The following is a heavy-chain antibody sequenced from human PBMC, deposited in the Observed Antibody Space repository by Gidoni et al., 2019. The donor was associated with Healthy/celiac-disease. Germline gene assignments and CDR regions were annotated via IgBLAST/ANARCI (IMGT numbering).Heavy chain of an antibody. CDR1: GFSLSPRGLR. CDR2: IDWDDDK. V-gene: IGHV2-70*04. Sequence: QVTLRESGPALVKPTQTLTLTFTFSGFSLSPRGLRMSWFRQPSGKALEWLARIDWDDDKFYSTSLKTRLTISKDTSKNQVVLTMTNMDPVDTATYYCAREIVGARNNYYYNYYMDVWGKGTTVTVSS. CDR3: AREIVGARNNYYYNYYMDV. D-gene: IGHD1-26*01. J-gene: IGHJ6*03.